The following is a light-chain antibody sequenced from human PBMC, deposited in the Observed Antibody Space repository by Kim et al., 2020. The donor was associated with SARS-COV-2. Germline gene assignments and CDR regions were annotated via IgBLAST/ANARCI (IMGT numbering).Light chain of an antibody. CDR3: SAWDSSLNAWV. J-gene: IGLJ3*02. Sequence: QTATLACTGNNNNVGNQGAAWLQQHQGHPTKLLSYRNNNRPSGISERFSAARSGDTASLTITGLQPEDETDYYCSAWDSSLNAWVFGGGTQLTVL. CDR2: RNN. CDR1: NNNVGNQG. V-gene: IGLV10-54*04.